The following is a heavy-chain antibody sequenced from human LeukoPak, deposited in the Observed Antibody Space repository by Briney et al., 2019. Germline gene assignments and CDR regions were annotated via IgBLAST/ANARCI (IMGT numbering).Heavy chain of an antibody. CDR3: ARSYYYYGMDV. J-gene: IGHJ6*02. Sequence: GGSLRLSCAASGFXVSSNYISWVRQAPGKGLEWVSVIYSGGSTHYADSVKGRFTISRDNSKNTLYLQMNSLRAEDTTVYYCARSYYYYGMDVWGQGTTVTVSS. CDR2: IYSGGST. CDR1: GFXVSSNY. V-gene: IGHV3-53*01.